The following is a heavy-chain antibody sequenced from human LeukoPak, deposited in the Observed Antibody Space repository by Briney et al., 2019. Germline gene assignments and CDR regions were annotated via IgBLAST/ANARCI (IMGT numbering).Heavy chain of an antibody. V-gene: IGHV1-2*02. CDR3: ARDKAENYDFWSGYSNYYYYMDV. CDR1: GYTFTGYY. Sequence: ASVTVSCTASGYTFTGYYMHWTRQAPGQGLEWMGWINPNSSGTNYAQKFQGRVTMTRDTSISTAYMELSRLRSDDTAVYYCARDKAENYDFWSGYSNYYYYMDVWGKGTTVTVSS. J-gene: IGHJ6*03. D-gene: IGHD3-3*01. CDR2: INPNSSGT.